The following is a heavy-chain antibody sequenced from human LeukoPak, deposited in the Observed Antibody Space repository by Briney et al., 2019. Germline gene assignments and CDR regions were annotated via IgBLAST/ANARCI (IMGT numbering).Heavy chain of an antibody. J-gene: IGHJ3*02. V-gene: IGHV3-30-3*01. CDR2: ISYDGSNK. D-gene: IGHD3-10*01. CDR1: GFTFSSSA. Sequence: PGRSLRLSCAASGFTFSSSAMHWVRQAPGKGLEWVAVISYDGSNKYCADSVKGRFTISRDNSKNTLYLQMNSLRAEDTAVYYCATWRELLWFGADSFDIWGQGTMVTVSS. CDR3: ATWRELLWFGADSFDI.